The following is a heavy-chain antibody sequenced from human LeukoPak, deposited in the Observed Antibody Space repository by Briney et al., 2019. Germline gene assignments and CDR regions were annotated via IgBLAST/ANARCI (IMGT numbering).Heavy chain of an antibody. Sequence: GGSLRLSCAASGFTFSSYSMNWVRQAPGKGLEWVSYISSSSTIYYADSVKGRFTISRDNAKNSLYLQMNSLRAEDTAVYYCARPTANYYDSSGYYAFDIWAKGQWSPSLQ. V-gene: IGHV3-48*01. D-gene: IGHD3-22*01. CDR1: GFTFSSYS. CDR3: ARPTANYYDSSGYYAFDI. CDR2: ISSSSTI. J-gene: IGHJ3*02.